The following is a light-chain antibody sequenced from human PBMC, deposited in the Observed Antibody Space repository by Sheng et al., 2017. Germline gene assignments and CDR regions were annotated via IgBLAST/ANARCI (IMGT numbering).Light chain of an antibody. V-gene: IGKV1-5*03. CDR3: QQANSFPYT. CDR2: KAS. J-gene: IGKJ2*01. Sequence: DIQMTHSPPTLSASVGDRVTITCRASQSISNWLAWYQQKPGKAPKLLIYKASRLESGVPSRFSGSGSGAEFTLTISSLQPEDFATYYCQQANSFPYTFGQGTKVEFK. CDR1: QSISNW.